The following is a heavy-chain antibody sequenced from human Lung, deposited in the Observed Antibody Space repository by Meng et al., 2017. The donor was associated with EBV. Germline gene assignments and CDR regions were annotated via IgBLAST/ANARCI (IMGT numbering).Heavy chain of an antibody. CDR2: VYHRGDT. CDR3: GRDQGRELINH. CDR1: GDSISSDIW. D-gene: IGHD1-7*01. Sequence: QVQLQESGPGLVKPSGTLSLTCTVSGDSISSDIWWSWVRQPPGKGLEWIGEVYHRGDTNYNPSLKSRVDISVDKSKNQFYLRLFSVTAADTAVYYCGRDQGRELINHWGQGTLVTVSS. V-gene: IGHV4-4*02. J-gene: IGHJ4*02.